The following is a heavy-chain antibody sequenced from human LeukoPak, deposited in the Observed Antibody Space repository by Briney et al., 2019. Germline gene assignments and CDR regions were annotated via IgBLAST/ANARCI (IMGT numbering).Heavy chain of an antibody. CDR2: IYPGDYDT. CDR3: ARYREMATIAD. Sequence: GAPLKISCKGSGYRFTDYWIGWVRQMPGKGLEWMGIIYPGDYDTRYSTSFQGQVTISVDKSISTAYLQWSRLKASDTAMYYCARYREMATIADWGQGTLVTVSS. J-gene: IGHJ4*02. CDR1: GYRFTDYW. V-gene: IGHV5-51*01. D-gene: IGHD5-24*01.